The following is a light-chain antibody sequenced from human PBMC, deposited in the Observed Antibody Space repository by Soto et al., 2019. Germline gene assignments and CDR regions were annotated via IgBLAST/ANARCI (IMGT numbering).Light chain of an antibody. Sequence: QSVLTQSSSASASLGSSVKLTCTLSSGHSSYIIAWHQQQPGKAPRYFMKLEGSGSYNKGSGVPDRFSGSSSGADRYLTISNLQFEDEADYYCETWDSNWVFGGGTKLTVL. J-gene: IGLJ3*02. V-gene: IGLV4-60*02. CDR2: LEGSGSY. CDR3: ETWDSNWV. CDR1: SGHSSYI.